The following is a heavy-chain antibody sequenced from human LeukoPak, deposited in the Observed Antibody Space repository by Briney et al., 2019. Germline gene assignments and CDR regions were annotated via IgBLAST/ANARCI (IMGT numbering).Heavy chain of an antibody. CDR3: AKDRAGGSSSCMDV. CDR1: GFTFSSYD. Sequence: PGGSLRLSCAASGFTFSSYDMHWVRQAPGKGLEWVAVIWYGGSNKYYADSVKGRFTISRDNSKNTLYLQMNSLRAEDTAVYYCAKDRAGGSSSCMDVWGKGTTVTVSS. D-gene: IGHD6-6*01. J-gene: IGHJ6*03. CDR2: IWYGGSNK. V-gene: IGHV3-30*02.